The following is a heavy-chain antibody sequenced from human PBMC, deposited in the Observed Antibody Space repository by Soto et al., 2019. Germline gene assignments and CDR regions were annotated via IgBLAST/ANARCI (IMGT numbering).Heavy chain of an antibody. D-gene: IGHD6-13*01. CDR1: GGTFSSYA. CDR2: IIPIFGTA. V-gene: IGHV1-69*06. CDR3: ARENSSSGYGGNWFDP. J-gene: IGHJ5*02. Sequence: QVQLVQSGAEVKKPGSSVKVSCKASGGTFSSYAISWVRQAPGQGLEWMGGIIPIFGTANYAQKFQGRVTITADKSTSTAYMELSSLRSEDTAVYYFARENSSSGYGGNWFDPWGQGTLVTVCS.